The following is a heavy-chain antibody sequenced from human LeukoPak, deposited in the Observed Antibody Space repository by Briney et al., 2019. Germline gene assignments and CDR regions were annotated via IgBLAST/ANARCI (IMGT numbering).Heavy chain of an antibody. CDR3: TTGDGTKFDF. Sequence: PGRSLRLSCSASGFTFDDYAMHWVRQVPGKGLEWVSSISWDSGSIGYVDSVKGRFTISRDNANKSLYLQMNSLRVEDTAFYYCTTGDGTKFDFWGQGTLVSVSS. J-gene: IGHJ4*02. V-gene: IGHV3-9*01. CDR1: GFTFDDYA. CDR2: ISWDSGSI.